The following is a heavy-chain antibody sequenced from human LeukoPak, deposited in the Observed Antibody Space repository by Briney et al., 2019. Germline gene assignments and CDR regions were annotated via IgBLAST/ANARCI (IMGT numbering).Heavy chain of an antibody. CDR1: GGHLSSHDYY. CDR3: ARASYGSGSYYIPNRCDPWRRGPRVRLP. CDR2: IYYSGST. Sequence: ESSETLSLTCTVSGGHLSSHDYYWGRIPQPPGKGLEWIGQIYYSGSTYYNPSLKSRVTLSVDTFKNQCSLKLSSVTAGGPGGYYCARASYGSGSYYIPNRCDPWRRGPRVRLPWG. V-gene: IGHV4-30-4*08. D-gene: IGHD3-10*01. J-gene: IGHJ5*02.